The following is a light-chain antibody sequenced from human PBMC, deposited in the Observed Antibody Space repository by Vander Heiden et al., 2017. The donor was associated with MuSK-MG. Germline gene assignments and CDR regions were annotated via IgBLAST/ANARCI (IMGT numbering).Light chain of an antibody. J-gene: IGKJ5*01. Sequence: DIVMTQSPLSLPVTPGEPASISCSSSQSLLHSNGYNYLDWDLQKPGQSPQLLIYLGLNRVSGVHDRFSGSGSGTDFTLKSSGGEAEDVGVYDTMQDLHLTFGQGTRLXIK. V-gene: IGKV2-28*01. CDR2: LGL. CDR1: QSLLHSNGYNY. CDR3: MQDLHLT.